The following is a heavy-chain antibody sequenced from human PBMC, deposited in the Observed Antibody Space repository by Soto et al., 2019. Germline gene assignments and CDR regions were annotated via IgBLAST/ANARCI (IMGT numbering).Heavy chain of an antibody. CDR2: IYYSGST. Sequence: PSETLSLTCTVSGGSISSSTYYWGWIRQPPGKGLEWIGTIYYSGSTYYNPSLKSRVTISVDTSKNQFSLKLSSVTAADTAVYYCASSGWFDPWGQGALVNVSS. J-gene: IGHJ5*02. V-gene: IGHV4-39*01. CDR3: ASSGWFDP. CDR1: GGSISSSTYY.